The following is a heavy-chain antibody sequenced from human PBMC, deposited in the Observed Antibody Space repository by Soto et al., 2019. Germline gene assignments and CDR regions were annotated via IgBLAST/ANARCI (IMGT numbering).Heavy chain of an antibody. CDR2: IYYSGST. CDR1: GGAISRNY. J-gene: IGHJ6*02. Sequence: QVQLHESGPGLVKPSETLSLTCTVSGGAISRNYWNWIRQPPGKGLEWIGFIYYSGSTTYNPSLKGRVTMSLDTSKTPFSLILRSVTAEDTDVYYCARAGQGSAAGFDYGMDVWGQGTTVTVAS. CDR3: ARAGQGSAAGFDYGMDV. V-gene: IGHV4-59*01. D-gene: IGHD6-13*01.